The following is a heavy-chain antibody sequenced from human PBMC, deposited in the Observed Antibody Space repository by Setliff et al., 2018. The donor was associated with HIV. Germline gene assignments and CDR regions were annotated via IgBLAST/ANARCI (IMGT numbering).Heavy chain of an antibody. J-gene: IGHJ4*02. V-gene: IGHV4-39*07. CDR2: IYYSGSA. Sequence: PSETLSLTCTVSGGSISSGVYYWSWIRQPPGKGLEWIGSIYYSGSAYYNPAFKSRVTLSVDTSENQFSLRLSSVTAADTAVYYCARQTATGTSATFDSWGQGSLVTVSS. CDR3: ARQTATGTSATFDS. CDR1: GGSISSGVYY. D-gene: IGHD2-21*02.